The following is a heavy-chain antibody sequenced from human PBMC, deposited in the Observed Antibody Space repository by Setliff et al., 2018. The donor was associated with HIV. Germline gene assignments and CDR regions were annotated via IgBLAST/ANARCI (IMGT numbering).Heavy chain of an antibody. V-gene: IGHV4-39*01. J-gene: IGHJ5*02. D-gene: IGHD3-22*01. CDR1: GGSFSSSSYY. CDR2: IYYSGST. Sequence: SETLSLTCTVSGGSFSSSSYYWGWIRQPPGKGLEWIGNIYYSGSTYYNPSLKSRVTISVDTSENQFSLRLNSVTAADTAVYYCARYRYYYDSSGYGRWFDPWGQGTLVTVSS. CDR3: ARYRYYYDSSGYGRWFDP.